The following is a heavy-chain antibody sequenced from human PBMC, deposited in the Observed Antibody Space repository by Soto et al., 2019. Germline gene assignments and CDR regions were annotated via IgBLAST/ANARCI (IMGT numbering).Heavy chain of an antibody. CDR3: ARNRLDGYDFDS. J-gene: IGHJ4*02. CDR2: VAQNGYV. D-gene: IGHD5-12*01. Sequence: SETPSLTYTVSNGSISSSNWLIWVRQSPGKGLEWIGEVAQNGYVGSIPSLKGRLTILLDKPTNRFSLRLTSVTAADTAVYYCARNRLDGYDFDSWGQGILVTVSS. V-gene: IGHV4-4*02. CDR1: NGSISSSNW.